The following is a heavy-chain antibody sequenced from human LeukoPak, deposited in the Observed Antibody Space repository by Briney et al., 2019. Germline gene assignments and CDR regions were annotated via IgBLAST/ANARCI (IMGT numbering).Heavy chain of an antibody. CDR1: GGSFSGYY. D-gene: IGHD2-2*02. CDR3: ARVVACSSTSCYTGIDY. V-gene: IGHV4-34*01. J-gene: IGHJ4*02. Sequence: PSETLSLTCAVYGGSFSGYYWSWIRQPPGKGLEWIGEINHSGSTNYNPSLKSRGTISVDTSKNQFSLKLSSVTAADTAVYYCARVVACSSTSCYTGIDYWGQGTLVTVSS. CDR2: INHSGST.